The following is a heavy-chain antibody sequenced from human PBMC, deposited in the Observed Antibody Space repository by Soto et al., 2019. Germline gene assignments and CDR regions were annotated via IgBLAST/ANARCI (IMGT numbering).Heavy chain of an antibody. D-gene: IGHD2-8*01. CDR2: ISYDGSNK. V-gene: IGHV3-30-3*01. J-gene: IGHJ6*02. CDR1: GFTFSSYA. Sequence: QVQLVESGGGVVQPGRSLRLSCAASGFTFSSYAMHWVRQAPGKGLEWVAVISYDGSNKYYADSVKGRFTISRDNSKNTLYLQMNSLRAEDTAVYYCARDTSACTNGVCPTYYYYGMDVWGQGTTVTVSS. CDR3: ARDTSACTNGVCPTYYYYGMDV.